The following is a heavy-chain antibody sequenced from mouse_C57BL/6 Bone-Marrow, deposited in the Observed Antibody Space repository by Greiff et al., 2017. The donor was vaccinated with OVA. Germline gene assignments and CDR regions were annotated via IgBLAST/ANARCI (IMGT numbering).Heavy chain of an antibody. V-gene: IGHV1-63*01. J-gene: IGHJ2*01. D-gene: IGHD4-1*01. Sequence: VKLQESGAELVRPGTSVKMSCKASGYTFTNYWIGWAKQRPGHGLEWIGDIYPGGGYTNYNEKFKGKATLTADKSSSTAYMQFSSLTSEDSAIYYCARRKLGRSYFDYWGQGTTLTVSS. CDR3: ARRKLGRSYFDY. CDR1: GYTFTNYW. CDR2: IYPGGGYT.